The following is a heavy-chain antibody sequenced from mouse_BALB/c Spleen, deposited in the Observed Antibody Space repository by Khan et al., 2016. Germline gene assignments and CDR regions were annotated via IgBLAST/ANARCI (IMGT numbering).Heavy chain of an antibody. CDR1: DYTFSTYW. J-gene: IGHJ2*01. CDR3: TRHYGNSWGKNFFDY. Sequence: VQLQQSGTVLARPGVSVKMSCKASDYTFSTYWMHWVKQRPGQGLEWIGAIFPGSGDTTNNQRFEDKAKLTAVTSTTTAYMELSSLTNEDSAVYYCTRHYGNSWGKNFFDYWGQGTTLTVSS. CDR2: IFPGSGDT. D-gene: IGHD1-1*01. V-gene: IGHV1-5*01.